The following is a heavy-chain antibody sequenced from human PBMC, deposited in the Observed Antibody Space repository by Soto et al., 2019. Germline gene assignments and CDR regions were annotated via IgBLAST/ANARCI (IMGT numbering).Heavy chain of an antibody. Sequence: PGGSLRLSCVASGFTFISYWMHWVRQAPGKGLVWVSRINSDGSSTSYADSVKGRFTISRDNAKNSLYLQMNSLRAEDTAVYYCARESNAHFDYWGQGTMVTVSS. D-gene: IGHD7-27*01. CDR1: GFTFISYW. CDR2: INSDGSST. V-gene: IGHV3-74*01. CDR3: ARESNAHFDY. J-gene: IGHJ4*02.